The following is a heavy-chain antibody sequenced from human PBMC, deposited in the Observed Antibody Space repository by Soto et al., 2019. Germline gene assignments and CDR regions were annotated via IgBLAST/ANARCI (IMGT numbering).Heavy chain of an antibody. D-gene: IGHD5-18*01. J-gene: IGHJ4*02. V-gene: IGHV4-34*01. CDR1: GGYFSGYY. CDR3: ARVRGYGSDY. CDR2: INHSGST. Sequence: SETQSLTYTVYGGYFSGYYWSWIRQPPGKGLEWIGEINHSGSTNYNPSLKSRVTISVDTSKNQFSLKLSSVTAADTAVYYCARVRGYGSDYWGQGNLVTVSS.